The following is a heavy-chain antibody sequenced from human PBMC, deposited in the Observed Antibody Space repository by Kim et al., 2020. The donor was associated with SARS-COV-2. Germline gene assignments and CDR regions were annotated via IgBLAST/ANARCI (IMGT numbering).Heavy chain of an antibody. CDR1: GFTLSSYG. Sequence: GSLRLSCAASGFTLSSYGMHWVRQAPGKGLEWVGVIWYDGSNKYYADSVKGRFTISRDNSKNTLYLQMNSLRAEDTAVYYCARDSVGMYAWGKGTTATVSS. CDR3: ARDSVGMYA. CDR2: IWYDGSNK. J-gene: IGHJ6*04. V-gene: IGHV3-33*01.